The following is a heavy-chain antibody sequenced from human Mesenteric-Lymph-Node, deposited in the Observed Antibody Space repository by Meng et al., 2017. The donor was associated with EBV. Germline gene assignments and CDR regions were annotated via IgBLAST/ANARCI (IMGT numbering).Heavy chain of an antibody. V-gene: IGHV4-30-2*01. CDR2: IYHSVST. J-gene: IGHJ5*02. CDR3: ARYIAAAGTAWFDP. CDR1: GGSMSSGGYS. Sequence: RDVGAGVETRAQTMSLACSVTGGSMSSGGYSWGWIRQPAGQGLEWSGYIYHSVSTYYNPTLKSRVTISVDRSKNQFSLKLGSVTAADTAVYYCARYIAAAGTAWFDPWGQGTLVTVSS. D-gene: IGHD6-13*01.